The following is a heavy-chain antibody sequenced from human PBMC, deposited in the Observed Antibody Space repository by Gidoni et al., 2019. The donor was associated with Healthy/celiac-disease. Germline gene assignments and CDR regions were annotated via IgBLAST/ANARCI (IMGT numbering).Heavy chain of an antibody. Sequence: EVQLVQSGAVVQKPGESLQISCKGSGYSFTSYWVGWVRQMPGKGLEWMGIIYPGDSDTRYSPSFQGQVTISADKSISTAYLQWSSLKASDTAMYYCARGGGAVAGRTYYGMDVWGQGTTVTVSS. CDR1: GYSFTSYW. CDR2: IYPGDSDT. V-gene: IGHV5-51*01. J-gene: IGHJ6*02. CDR3: ARGGGAVAGRTYYGMDV. D-gene: IGHD6-19*01.